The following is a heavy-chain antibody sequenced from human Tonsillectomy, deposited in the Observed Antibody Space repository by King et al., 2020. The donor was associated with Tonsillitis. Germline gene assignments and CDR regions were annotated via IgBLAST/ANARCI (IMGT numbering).Heavy chain of an antibody. D-gene: IGHD4-17*01. CDR1: GYSFTSYW. CDR2: IYPGDSDT. CDR3: ARGQFDGDYLIDYYGMDV. J-gene: IGHJ6*02. Sequence: QLVQSGAEVKKPGESLKISCKGSGYSFTSYWIGWVRQMPGKGLEWMGIIYPGDSDTRYSPSFQGQVTISADKSISTAYLQWSSLKASDTAMYYCARGQFDGDYLIDYYGMDVWGQGTTVTVSS. V-gene: IGHV5-51*01.